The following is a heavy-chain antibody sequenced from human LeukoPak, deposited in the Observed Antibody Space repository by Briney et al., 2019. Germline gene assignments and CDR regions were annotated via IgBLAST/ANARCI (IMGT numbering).Heavy chain of an antibody. V-gene: IGHV4-34*01. CDR2: INHSGSN. J-gene: IGHJ5*02. CDR1: GFTFSSYA. Sequence: GSLRLSCAASGFTFSSYAMSWLRQPPGKGLEWIGEINHSGSNNYNPSLKCRLTISVDTSKNQFSLKLSSVTAADTAVYYCARASRTGNWFDPWGQGTLVTVSS. CDR3: ARASRTGNWFDP. D-gene: IGHD1-14*01.